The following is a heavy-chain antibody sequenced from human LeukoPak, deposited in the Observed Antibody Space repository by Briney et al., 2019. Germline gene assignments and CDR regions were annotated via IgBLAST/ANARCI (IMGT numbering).Heavy chain of an antibody. J-gene: IGHJ6*03. D-gene: IGHD6-19*01. V-gene: IGHV4-39*01. CDR3: ARIAVALTYYYYMDV. CDR2: IYYSGTT. Sequence: SETLSLTCTVSGGSISSSSYYWGWIRQPPGKGLEWLGSIYYSGTTYYNPSLKSRVTISVDTSKNQFSLKLSSVTAADTAVYYCARIAVALTYYYYMDVWGKGATVTVSS. CDR1: GGSISSSSYY.